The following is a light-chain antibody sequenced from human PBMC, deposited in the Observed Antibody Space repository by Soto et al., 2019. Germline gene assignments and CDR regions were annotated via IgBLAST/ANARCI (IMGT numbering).Light chain of an antibody. CDR2: AAS. CDR3: QQYTSTPGIT. Sequence: EIALTQSPGTLSLSPGERATLSCRASQGIGSKYLAWYQQKPGQAPRLLIYAASSRATGIPDRFSGSGSGTDLTLTISRLEPEDFAVYHCQQYTSTPGITFGQGTRLEIK. CDR1: QGIGSKY. V-gene: IGKV3-20*01. J-gene: IGKJ5*01.